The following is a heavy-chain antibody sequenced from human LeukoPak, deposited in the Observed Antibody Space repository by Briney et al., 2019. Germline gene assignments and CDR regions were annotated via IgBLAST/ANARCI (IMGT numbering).Heavy chain of an antibody. J-gene: IGHJ4*02. CDR3: ARSYYYDSSGYFLGGY. V-gene: IGHV5-51*01. D-gene: IGHD3-22*01. Sequence: GESLKISCKTFGYSFANYWIGWVRQMPGKGLEWMGIIYPGDSDTRYSPSFQGQVTISADKSISTAYLQWSSLKASDTAMYYCARSYYYDSSGYFLGGYWGQGTLVTVSS. CDR2: IYPGDSDT. CDR1: GYSFANYW.